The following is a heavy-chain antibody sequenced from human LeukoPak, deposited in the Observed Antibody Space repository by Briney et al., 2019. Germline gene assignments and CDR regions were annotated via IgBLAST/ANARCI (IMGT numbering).Heavy chain of an antibody. CDR1: GFTFDDYA. V-gene: IGHV3-21*01. D-gene: IGHD2-2*02. CDR3: ARGRTSSTSCYIS. J-gene: IGHJ4*02. CDR2: ISSSSSYI. Sequence: GGSLRLSCAASGFTFDDYAMHWVRQAPGKGLEWVSSISSSSSYIYYADSVKGRFTISRDNAKNSLYLQMNSLRAEDTAVYCCARGRTSSTSCYISWGQGTLVTVSS.